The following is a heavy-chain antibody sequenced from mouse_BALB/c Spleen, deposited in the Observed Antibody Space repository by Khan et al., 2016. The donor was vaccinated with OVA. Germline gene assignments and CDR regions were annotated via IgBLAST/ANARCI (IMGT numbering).Heavy chain of an antibody. J-gene: IGHJ3*01. CDR3: ACELRGFAY. Sequence: MQLEESGPSLVKPSQTLSLTCSVTGDSITSGYWNWIRKFPGNKLEYMGYISYSGNSYYNPSLKSRISVTRDTSKTQYYLQLNSVTTEDTATYYCACELRGFAYWGQGTLVTVSA. CDR1: GDSITSGY. V-gene: IGHV3-8*02. CDR2: ISYSGNS. D-gene: IGHD1-1*01.